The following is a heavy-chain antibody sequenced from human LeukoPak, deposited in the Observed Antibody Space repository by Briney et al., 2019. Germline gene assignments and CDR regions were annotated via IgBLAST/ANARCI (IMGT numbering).Heavy chain of an antibody. J-gene: IGHJ5*02. CDR1: GFTFSNYA. Sequence: GGSLRLSCAASGFTFSNYAMSWDRQAPGKGLEWVSVITSSGGITYYADSVKGRFTISRDNSKNTLYLQMNSLRAEDTAVYYCAKADYYGSGSYYSKFDPWGQGTLVTVSS. V-gene: IGHV3-23*01. D-gene: IGHD3-10*01. CDR2: ITSSGGIT. CDR3: AKADYYGSGSYYSKFDP.